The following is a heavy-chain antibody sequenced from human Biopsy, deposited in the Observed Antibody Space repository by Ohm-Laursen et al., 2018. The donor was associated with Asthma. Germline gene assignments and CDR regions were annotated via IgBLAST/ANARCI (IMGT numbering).Heavy chain of an antibody. J-gene: IGHJ2*01. D-gene: IGHD6-6*01. CDR1: DDAMSTSGSY. CDR3: ARAVSSSSYWYFDL. V-gene: IGHV4-39*02. CDR2: IYYSGRT. Sequence: TLSLTCIVSDDAMSTSGSYWGWIRQSPGKGLEWIGSIYYSGRTYHNPSLESRVTISADTSKNHFSLKVTSVTAADTAVYYCARAVSSSSYWYFDLWGRGDLVTVSS.